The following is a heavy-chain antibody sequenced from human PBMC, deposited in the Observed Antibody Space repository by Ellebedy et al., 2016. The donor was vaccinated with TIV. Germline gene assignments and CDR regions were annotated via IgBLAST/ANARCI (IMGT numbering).Heavy chain of an antibody. D-gene: IGHD4/OR15-4a*01. V-gene: IGHV1-2*02. CDR3: ARVLRATSGMDV. Sequence: ASVKVSCKTSGYVFTAYYIHWVRQAPGQGLEWMGWINPDSGGTNLPQKSQGRVTMTRDTSVNTAYMELSRLQSDDTAVYYCARVLRATSGMDVWGQGTTVTVS. J-gene: IGHJ6*02. CDR2: INPDSGGT. CDR1: GYVFTAYY.